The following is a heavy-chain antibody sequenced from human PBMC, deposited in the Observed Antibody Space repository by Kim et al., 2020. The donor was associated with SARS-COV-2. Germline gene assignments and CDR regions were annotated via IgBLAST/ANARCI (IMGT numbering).Heavy chain of an antibody. D-gene: IGHD3-10*01. CDR1: GFTFSSYG. CDR2: ISYDGSNK. Sequence: GGSLRLSCAASGFTFSSYGMHWVRQAPGKGLEWVAVISYDGSNKYYADSVKGRFTISRDNSKNTLYLQMNSLRAEDTAVYYCAKDRLLWFRELFYYYMDVWGKGTTVTVSS. V-gene: IGHV3-30*18. CDR3: AKDRLLWFRELFYYYMDV. J-gene: IGHJ6*03.